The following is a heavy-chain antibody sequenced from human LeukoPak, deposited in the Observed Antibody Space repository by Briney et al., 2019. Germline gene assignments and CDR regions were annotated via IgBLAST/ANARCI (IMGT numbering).Heavy chain of an antibody. CDR3: SRADRIQGSPCLSCP. J-gene: IGHJ5*02. Sequence: SVKVSCNTSASTSTDIYLQWVRQAPGGGREWMGWINTNSGGASTGQKLQGRVTMTRDRAMTTVYMEVSWLTPDDKAIYFGSRADRIQGSPCLSCPWGQGTLVTVSS. CDR1: ASTSTDIY. V-gene: IGHV1-2*02. D-gene: IGHD1-26*01. CDR2: INTNSGGA.